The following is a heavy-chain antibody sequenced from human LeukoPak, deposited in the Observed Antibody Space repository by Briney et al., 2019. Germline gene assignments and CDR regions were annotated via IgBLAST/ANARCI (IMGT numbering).Heavy chain of an antibody. J-gene: IGHJ4*02. D-gene: IGHD4-17*01. CDR1: GSSFTSYW. CDR2: CYPGDYDT. CDR3: ARHEGLYGDPIDY. Sequence: GASLKISYKGSGSSFTSYWIGWLRPMPGKRLEWRGICYPGDYDTKYRPSFQGQVTISADKSISTAYLQWSSLKASDTAMYYCARHEGLYGDPIDYWGQGTLVTVSS. V-gene: IGHV5-51*01.